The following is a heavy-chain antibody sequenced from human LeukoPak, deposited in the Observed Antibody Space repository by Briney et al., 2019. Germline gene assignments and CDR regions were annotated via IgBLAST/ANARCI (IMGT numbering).Heavy chain of an antibody. Sequence: SESLSLTCTVSGGSISSGSHYWGWIRQPPGKGLEWIGTIYYSGSTYYNPSLESRVTISVDTSKNQFSLRLTSVTAADSAVYYCARHPERTYGDYYFYYMDVWGKGTTVTVSS. V-gene: IGHV4-39*01. CDR1: GGSISSGSHY. J-gene: IGHJ6*03. D-gene: IGHD4-17*01. CDR3: ARHPERTYGDYYFYYMDV. CDR2: IYYSGST.